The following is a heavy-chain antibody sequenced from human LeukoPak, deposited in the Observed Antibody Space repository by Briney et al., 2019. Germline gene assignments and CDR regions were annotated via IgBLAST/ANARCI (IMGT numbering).Heavy chain of an antibody. D-gene: IGHD3-9*01. CDR2: ISAYNGNT. V-gene: IGHV1-18*04. CDR1: GYTFTSYG. Sequence: ASVKVSCKASGYTFTSYGIGWVRQAPGQGLEWMGWISAYNGNTNYAQKLQGRVTMTTDTSTSTAYMELRSLRSDDTAVYYCARTLYYDILTGYSPTPYYFDYWGQGTLVTVSS. CDR3: ARTLYYDILTGYSPTPYYFDY. J-gene: IGHJ4*02.